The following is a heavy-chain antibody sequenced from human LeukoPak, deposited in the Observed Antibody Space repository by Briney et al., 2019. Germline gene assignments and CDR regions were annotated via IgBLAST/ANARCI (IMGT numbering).Heavy chain of an antibody. CDR1: GFTFSSYS. D-gene: IGHD6-13*01. CDR3: AKDSGYSSSWYPDY. CDR2: ISGSGGST. Sequence: GGSLRLSCAASGFTFSSYSMNWVRQAPGKGLEWVSAISGSGGSTYYADSVKGRFTISRDNSKNTLYLQMNSLRAEDTAVYYCAKDSGYSSSWYPDYWGQGTLVTVSS. J-gene: IGHJ4*02. V-gene: IGHV3-23*01.